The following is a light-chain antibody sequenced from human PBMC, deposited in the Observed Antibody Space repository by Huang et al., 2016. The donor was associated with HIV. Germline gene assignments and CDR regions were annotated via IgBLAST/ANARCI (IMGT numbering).Light chain of an antibody. Sequence: EIVMTQSPATLSVSPGERATLSCRASQSVSSNLAWYQQKPGQAPRRRIYGASTRATGIPARCSGSGSGTEFTLTISSLQSEDFAVYYCQQYNNWPPWTFGQGTKVEVK. V-gene: IGKV3-15*01. CDR3: QQYNNWPPWT. CDR1: QSVSSN. J-gene: IGKJ1*01. CDR2: GAS.